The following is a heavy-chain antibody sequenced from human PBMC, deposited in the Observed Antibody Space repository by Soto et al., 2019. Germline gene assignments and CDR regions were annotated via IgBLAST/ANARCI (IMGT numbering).Heavy chain of an antibody. J-gene: IGHJ1*01. Sequence: GGSLRLSCGASGFTISNYAMNWVRQAPGKGLEWVSSVSGSGGSTNYADSVKGRFTLSRDDSKNTLYLQMNSLRAEDTAVYFCANDVAEVAWGHAT. V-gene: IGHV3-23*01. CDR1: GFTISNYA. CDR2: VSGSGGST. CDR3: ANDVAEVA. D-gene: IGHD6-13*01.